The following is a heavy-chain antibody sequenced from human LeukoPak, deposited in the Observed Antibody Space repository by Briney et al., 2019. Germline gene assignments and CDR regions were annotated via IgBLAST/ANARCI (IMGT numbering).Heavy chain of an antibody. Sequence: SETLSLTCAVYGGSFSGYYWSWIRQPPRKGLQWIGEINHSGSTNYNPSLKSRVTISVDTSKNQFSLKLSSVTAADTAVYYCAIQYQLLSRFDPWGQGTLVTVSS. D-gene: IGHD2-2*01. CDR3: AIQYQLLSRFDP. CDR1: GGSFSGYY. CDR2: INHSGST. V-gene: IGHV4-34*01. J-gene: IGHJ5*02.